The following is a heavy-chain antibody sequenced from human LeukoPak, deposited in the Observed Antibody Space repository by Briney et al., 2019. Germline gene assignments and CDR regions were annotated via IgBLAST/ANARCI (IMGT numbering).Heavy chain of an antibody. J-gene: IGHJ3*02. CDR2: IYYSGST. CDR3: ARDCGGDCYDAFDI. D-gene: IGHD2-21*02. V-gene: IGHV4-59*01. CDR1: GGSISSYY. Sequence: SETLSLTCTVPGGSISSYYWSWIRQPPGKGLEWIGYIYYSGSTNYNPSLKSRVTISVDTSKNQFSLKLSSVTAADTAVYYCARDCGGDCYDAFDIWGQGTMVTVSS.